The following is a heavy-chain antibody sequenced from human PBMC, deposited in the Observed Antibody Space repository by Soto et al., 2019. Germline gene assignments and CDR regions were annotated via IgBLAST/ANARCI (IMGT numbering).Heavy chain of an antibody. D-gene: IGHD6-19*01. V-gene: IGHV4-39*01. CDR3: ARHLPVSSGWHYYYYGMDV. Sequence: PSETLSLTCTVSGGSISSSSYYWGWIRQPPGKGLEWIGSIYYSGSTYYNPSLKSRVTISVDTSKNQFSLKLSSVTAADTAVYYCARHLPVSSGWHYYYYGMDVWGQGTTVTVSS. CDR2: IYYSGST. CDR1: GGSISSSSYY. J-gene: IGHJ6*02.